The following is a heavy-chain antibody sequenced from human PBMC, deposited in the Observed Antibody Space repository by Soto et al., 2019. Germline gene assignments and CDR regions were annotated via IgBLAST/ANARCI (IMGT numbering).Heavy chain of an antibody. CDR1: GGSISSYY. J-gene: IGHJ5*02. CDR2: IYYSGST. Sequence: SETLSLTCTVSGGSISSYYWSWIRQPPGKGLEWIGYIYYSGSTNYNPSLKSRVTISVDTSKNQFSLKLSSVTAADTAVYYCARAGAYSGSYLRRYNWFDPWGQGTLVTVSS. CDR3: ARAGAYSGSYLRRYNWFDP. D-gene: IGHD1-26*01. V-gene: IGHV4-59*01.